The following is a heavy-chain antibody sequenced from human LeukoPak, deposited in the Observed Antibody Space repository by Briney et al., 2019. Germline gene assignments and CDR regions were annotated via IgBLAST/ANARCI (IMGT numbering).Heavy chain of an antibody. CDR1: GFTFSSYS. Sequence: PGGSLRLSCAASGFTFSSYSMNWVRQAPGKGLEWVSSISSSSSYIYYADSVKGRFTISRGNAKNSLYLQMNSLRAEDTAVYYCARDRGNYYDSSGYYPVDYWGQGTLVTVSS. V-gene: IGHV3-21*01. D-gene: IGHD3-22*01. CDR3: ARDRGNYYDSSGYYPVDY. CDR2: ISSSSSYI. J-gene: IGHJ4*02.